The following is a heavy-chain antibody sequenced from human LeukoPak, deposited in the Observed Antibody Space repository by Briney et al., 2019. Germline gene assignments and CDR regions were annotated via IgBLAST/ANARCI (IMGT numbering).Heavy chain of an antibody. Sequence: PSETLPLTCAVYGGSFSDYYWSWIRQPPGKGLEWIGEINHSGSTNYNPSLKSRVTISVDTSKNQFSLKLSSVTAADTAVYYCARGNWIDYWGQGTLVTVSS. CDR1: GGSFSDYY. V-gene: IGHV4-34*01. J-gene: IGHJ4*02. CDR2: INHSGST. D-gene: IGHD3-3*01. CDR3: ARGNWIDY.